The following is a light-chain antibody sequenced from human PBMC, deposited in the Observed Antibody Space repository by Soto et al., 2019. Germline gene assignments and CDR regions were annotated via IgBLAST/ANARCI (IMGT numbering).Light chain of an antibody. CDR1: SSNIGSNY. V-gene: IGLV1-47*01. Sequence: QSLLTQPPSASGTPWQRVTISCSGSSSNIGSNYVYWYQQLPGTAPKLLIYRNNQRPSGVPDRFSGSKSGTSASLAISGLRSEDEADYYCAAWDDSLSGQVFGTGTKVPVL. J-gene: IGLJ1*01. CDR3: AAWDDSLSGQV. CDR2: RNN.